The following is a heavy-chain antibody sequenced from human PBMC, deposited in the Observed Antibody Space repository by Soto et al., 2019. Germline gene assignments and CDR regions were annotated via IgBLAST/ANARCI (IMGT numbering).Heavy chain of an antibody. CDR3: AREGLYGTNWNDWFFDL. Sequence: EVQLVESGGGLVQPGGSLRLSCAASGFTFSTYEFHWVRQAPGKGLEWVSAIGKSGDTYYPGSVKGRFTISRENAENSLYLQMNSLRAGDTAVYYCAREGLYGTNWNDWFFDLWGLGTLVTVSS. V-gene: IGHV3-13*01. D-gene: IGHD1-1*01. CDR2: IGKSGDT. CDR1: GFTFSTYE. J-gene: IGHJ2*01.